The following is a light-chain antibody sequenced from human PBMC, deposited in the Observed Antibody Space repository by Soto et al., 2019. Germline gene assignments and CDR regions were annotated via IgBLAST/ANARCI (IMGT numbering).Light chain of an antibody. V-gene: IGLV3-21*02. Sequence: SYELTQPPSVSVAPGQTARITCGGNNIGGESVHWYQQKPGQAPVLVVYDDSDRPSGIPERFSGSNSGNTATLTISRVEGGDEGDYYCQVWDSSSDHVIFGGGTKVTVL. CDR1: NIGGES. J-gene: IGLJ2*01. CDR3: QVWDSSSDHVI. CDR2: DDS.